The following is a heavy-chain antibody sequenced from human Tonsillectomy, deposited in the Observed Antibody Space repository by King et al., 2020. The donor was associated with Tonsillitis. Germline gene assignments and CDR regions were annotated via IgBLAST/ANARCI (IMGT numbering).Heavy chain of an antibody. CDR3: VPEGNSYVFHSLYN. J-gene: IGHJ4*02. CDR1: GFTFTNAW. V-gene: IGHV3-15*01. D-gene: IGHD5-18*01. Sequence: VQLVESGGGLVKPGGSLRLSCAASGFTFTNAWMSWVRQAPGKGPEWVGRIRPKTDGGSADYAAPVKGRFTISRDDSTSTLYLQMNSLNTEDTAVYYRVPEGNSYVFHSLYNWGQGTLVTVSS. CDR2: IRPKTDGGSA.